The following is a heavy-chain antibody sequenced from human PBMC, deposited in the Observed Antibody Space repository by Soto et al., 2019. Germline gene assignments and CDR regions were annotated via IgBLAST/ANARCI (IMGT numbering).Heavy chain of an antibody. CDR1: GFTFSIYS. CDR2: IMPGSSHI. V-gene: IGHV3-48*01. J-gene: IGHJ3*02. CDR3: EVWKVGAATVQIFDI. D-gene: IGHD1-26*01. Sequence: EVQLVESGGGLVQPGGSLRLTCAASGFTFSIYSMNWVRQAPGKGLEWVSYIMPGSSHIFYADSVKGRFTISRDNDKMSQKWRRNRRSRGETDLNRCEVWKVGAATVQIFDISGQGTMVTVSS.